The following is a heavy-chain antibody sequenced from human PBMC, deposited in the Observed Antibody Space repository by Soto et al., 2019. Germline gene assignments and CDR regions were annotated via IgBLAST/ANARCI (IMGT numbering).Heavy chain of an antibody. CDR1: GFTFSSYA. D-gene: IGHD2-2*01. CDR3: AKDYPFVVVVPAAAFDY. CDR2: ISGSGGST. Sequence: EVQLLESGGGLVQPGGSLRLSCAASGFTFSSYAMSWVRQAPGKGLEWVSAISGSGGSTYYADSVKGRFTISRDNSKNTLYLQMNGLRAEDTAVYYCAKDYPFVVVVPAAAFDYWGQGTLVTVSS. J-gene: IGHJ4*02. V-gene: IGHV3-23*01.